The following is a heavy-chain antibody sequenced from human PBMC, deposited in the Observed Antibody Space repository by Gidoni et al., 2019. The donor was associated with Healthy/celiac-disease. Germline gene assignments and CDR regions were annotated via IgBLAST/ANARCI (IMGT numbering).Heavy chain of an antibody. D-gene: IGHD3-22*01. J-gene: IGHJ4*02. CDR1: GSTSGSYR. Sequence: EVQLVESGGGLVKPGGSLRLSCAAAGSTSGSYRMTWVRQAPGKGLEWVSSISSSSSYIYYADSVKGRFTISRDNAKNSLYLQMNSLRAEDTAVYYCASVYYYDSSGYYSTYYFDYWGQGTLVTVSS. CDR3: ASVYYYDSSGYYSTYYFDY. V-gene: IGHV3-21*01. CDR2: ISSSSSYI.